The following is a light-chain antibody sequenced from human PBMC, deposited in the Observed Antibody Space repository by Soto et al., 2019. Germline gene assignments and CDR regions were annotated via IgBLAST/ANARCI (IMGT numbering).Light chain of an antibody. J-gene: IGKJ4*01. Sequence: EIVLTQSPGTLSLSPGERATLSCRASQIGTSSYLAWYQHKPRQAPRLLVYGASSRTTGIPDRFSGSGSGTDFTLTISRLEPEDFAVYYCQQYGLSPAFGGGTKAEIK. CDR3: QQYGLSPA. CDR1: QIGTSSY. CDR2: GAS. V-gene: IGKV3-20*01.